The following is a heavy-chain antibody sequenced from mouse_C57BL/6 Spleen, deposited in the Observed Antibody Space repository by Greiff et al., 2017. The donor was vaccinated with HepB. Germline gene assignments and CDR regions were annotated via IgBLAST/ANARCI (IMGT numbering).Heavy chain of an antibody. CDR1: GYTFTDYY. CDR3: AMGQLLWLRRDYFDY. J-gene: IGHJ2*01. Sequence: EVQLQQSGPELVKPGASVKISCKASGYTFTDYYMNWVKQSHGKSLEWIGDINPNNGGTSYNQKFKGKATLNVDKSSSTAYMELRSLTTEDSAVYYVAMGQLLWLRRDYFDYWGQGTTLTVSS. D-gene: IGHD2-2*01. V-gene: IGHV1-26*01. CDR2: INPNNGGT.